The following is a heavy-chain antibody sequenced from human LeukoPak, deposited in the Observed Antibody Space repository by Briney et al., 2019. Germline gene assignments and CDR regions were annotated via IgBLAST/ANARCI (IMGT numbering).Heavy chain of an antibody. J-gene: IGHJ4*02. Sequence: GGSLRLSCAASGFTFSGYAMSWVRQAPGKGLEWVSAISGSGGSTYYADSVKGRFTISRDNSKNTLYLQMNSLRAEDTAVYYCAKDYRGVVVIFGFDYWGQGTLVTVSS. CDR3: AKDYRGVVVIFGFDY. CDR2: ISGSGGST. V-gene: IGHV3-23*01. D-gene: IGHD3-22*01. CDR1: GFTFSGYA.